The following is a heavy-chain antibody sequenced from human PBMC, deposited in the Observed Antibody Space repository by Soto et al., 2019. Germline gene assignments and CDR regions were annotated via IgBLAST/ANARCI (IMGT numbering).Heavy chain of an antibody. CDR3: ARPSDYGDYDGYFDL. J-gene: IGHJ2*01. CDR1: GGTFSSYA. Sequence: QVQLVQSGAEVKKPGSSVKVSCKASGGTFSSYAISWVRQAPGQGLEWMGGIIPIFGTANYAQKFQGRVMITADKSKSTAYMELSSLRSEDTAVYYCARPSDYGDYDGYFDLWGRGTLVTVSS. D-gene: IGHD4-17*01. CDR2: IIPIFGTA. V-gene: IGHV1-69*06.